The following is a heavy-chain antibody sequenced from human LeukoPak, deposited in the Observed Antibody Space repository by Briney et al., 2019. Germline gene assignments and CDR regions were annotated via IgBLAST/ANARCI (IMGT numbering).Heavy chain of an antibody. Sequence: GGSLTLSCAASGLTFSRYNMNWVRQAPGKGLEWVSSIGTSSNNIYYTDSVKGRFTICRDNAKNSLYLQVDSLRVEDTAVYFCASGTVGNYALDYWGQGTLVTVSS. CDR3: ASGTVGNYALDY. D-gene: IGHD1-7*01. J-gene: IGHJ4*02. CDR1: GLTFSRYN. CDR2: IGTSSNNI. V-gene: IGHV3-21*01.